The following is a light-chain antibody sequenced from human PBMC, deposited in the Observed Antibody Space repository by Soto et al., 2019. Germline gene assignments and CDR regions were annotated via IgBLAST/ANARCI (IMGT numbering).Light chain of an antibody. V-gene: IGLV1-51*01. CDR1: TSNIGSHY. CDR2: DDD. Sequence: QLVLTQPPSVSAAPGEKVTISCSGSTSNIGSHYVSWYQQFPRTAPKLLIYDDDRRPSGMPDRFSGSKSGTSATLGITGLQTGDEADYYCATWDSSLNVVLFGGGTKLTVL. J-gene: IGLJ2*01. CDR3: ATWDSSLNVVL.